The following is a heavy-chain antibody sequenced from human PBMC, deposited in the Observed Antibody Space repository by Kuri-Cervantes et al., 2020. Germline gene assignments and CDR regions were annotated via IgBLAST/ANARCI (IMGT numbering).Heavy chain of an antibody. CDR1: GGSNSSYY. CDR2: IYTSGST. V-gene: IGHV4-4*07. J-gene: IGHJ4*02. CDR3: AKHPKNTGYRFDY. Sequence: SETLSLTCTVSGGSNSSYYWSWIRQPAGKGLGWIGRIYTSGSTNYNPSLKSRVTMSVDTSKNQFSLKLSSVTAADTAVYYCAKHPKNTGYRFDYWGQGTLVTVSS. D-gene: IGHD3-9*01.